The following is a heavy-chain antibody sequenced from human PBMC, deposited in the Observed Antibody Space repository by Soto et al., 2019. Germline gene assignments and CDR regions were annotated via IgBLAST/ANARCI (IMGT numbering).Heavy chain of an antibody. Sequence: QVQLQESGPGLVKASETLSLTCTVSGDSVSSGSNYWSWIRQSPGRGLEWIGYIIDSGNNNYNPSLKSRVIISVDPSKNPFSPKVNSVTTAATAVSYCTIDKVGWAWFDPWGQGMLVTVSS. D-gene: IGHD1-26*01. CDR3: TIDKVGWAWFDP. CDR2: IIDSGNN. V-gene: IGHV4-61*01. J-gene: IGHJ5*02. CDR1: GDSVSSGSNY.